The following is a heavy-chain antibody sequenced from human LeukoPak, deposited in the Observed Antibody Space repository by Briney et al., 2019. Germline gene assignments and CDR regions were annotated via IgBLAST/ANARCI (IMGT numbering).Heavy chain of an antibody. V-gene: IGHV4-59*01. CDR2: ISYSGST. J-gene: IGHJ4*02. Sequence: SETLSLTCTVSGGSISNSFWSWLRQPPEKGLEFIGYISYSGSTNYNPSRKSRLAMSVDTAKNQVSLNLTSVNAADTAVYYCARDKHTTSYTGGRYYPYYFDSWGQGTLVTVSS. CDR3: ARDKHTTSYTGGRYYPYYFDS. CDR1: GGSISNSF. D-gene: IGHD2-8*02.